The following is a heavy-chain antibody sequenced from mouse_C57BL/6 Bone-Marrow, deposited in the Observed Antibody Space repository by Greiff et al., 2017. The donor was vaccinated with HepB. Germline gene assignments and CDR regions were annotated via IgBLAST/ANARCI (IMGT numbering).Heavy chain of an antibody. V-gene: IGHV1-82*01. J-gene: IGHJ4*01. CDR1: GYAFSSSW. Sequence: VMLVESVPELVKPGASVKISCKASGYAFSSSWMNWVKQRPGKGLEWIGRIYPGDGDTNYNGKFKGKATLTADKSSSTAYMQLSSLTSEDSAVYFCARADGSYAMDYWGQGTSVTVSS. CDR2: IYPGDGDT. D-gene: IGHD2-3*01. CDR3: ARADGSYAMDY.